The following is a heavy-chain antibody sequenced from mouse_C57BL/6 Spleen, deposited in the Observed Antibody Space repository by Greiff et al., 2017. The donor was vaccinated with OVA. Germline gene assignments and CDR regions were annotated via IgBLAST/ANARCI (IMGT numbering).Heavy chain of an antibody. CDR1: GFSLTSYG. CDR2: IWRGGST. V-gene: IGHV2-5*01. Sequence: VKLMESGPGLVQPSQSLSITCTVSGFSLTSYGVHWVRQSPGKGLEWLGVIWRGGSTDYNAAFMSRLSITKDNSKSQVFFKMNSLQADDTAIYYCAKKGDYDYDDVLAYWGQGTLVTVSA. CDR3: AKKGDYDYDDVLAY. J-gene: IGHJ3*01. D-gene: IGHD2-4*01.